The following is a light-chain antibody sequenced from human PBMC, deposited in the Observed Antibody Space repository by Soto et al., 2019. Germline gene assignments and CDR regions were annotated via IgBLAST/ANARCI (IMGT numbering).Light chain of an antibody. V-gene: IGLV1-51*01. CDR3: GTWDNSLSTGV. CDR2: ANN. CDR1: SSNIGNNY. Sequence: QSVLTQPPSVSAAPGQKVTISCSGSSSNIGNNYASWYQQLPGTAPKLLIYANNKRPSGIPDRFSGSKSGTSATLGITGLQTGDEAAYYCGTWDNSLSTGVFGTGTKVTVL. J-gene: IGLJ1*01.